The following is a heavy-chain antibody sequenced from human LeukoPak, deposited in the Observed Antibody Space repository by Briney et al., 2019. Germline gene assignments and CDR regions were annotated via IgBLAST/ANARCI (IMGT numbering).Heavy chain of an antibody. Sequence: ASVKVPCKASGYTFTSYGISWVRQAPGQGLEWMGWISAYNGNTNYAQKLQGRVTMTTDTSTSTAYMELRSLRSDDTAVYYCARDLEDIVVVPAAIVYFQHWGQGTLVTVSS. CDR1: GYTFTSYG. D-gene: IGHD2-2*02. CDR3: ARDLEDIVVVPAAIVYFQH. J-gene: IGHJ1*01. CDR2: ISAYNGNT. V-gene: IGHV1-18*01.